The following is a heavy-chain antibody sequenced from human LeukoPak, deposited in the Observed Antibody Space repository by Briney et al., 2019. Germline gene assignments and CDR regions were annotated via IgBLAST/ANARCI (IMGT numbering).Heavy chain of an antibody. J-gene: IGHJ4*02. CDR2: IWYDGGNK. V-gene: IGHV3-33*01. D-gene: IGHD2-21*02. CDR1: GFSFSSYA. Sequence: GGSLRLSCAASGFSFSSYAMHWVRQAPGKGLEWVAVIWYDGGNKYYADSVKGRFTISRENSKNTLYLEMNSLRAEDTAVYYCARGLTQIPRLATGLGHWGQGTLVTVSS. CDR3: ARGLTQIPRLATGLGH.